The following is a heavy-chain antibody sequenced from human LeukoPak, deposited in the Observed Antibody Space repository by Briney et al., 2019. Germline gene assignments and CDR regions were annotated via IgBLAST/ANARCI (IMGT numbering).Heavy chain of an antibody. D-gene: IGHD3-16*02. J-gene: IGHJ4*02. CDR2: ISSSSSYI. V-gene: IGHV3-21*01. Sequence: GGSLRLSCAASGFTFSSDSMNWVRQAPGKGLEWVSSISSSSSYIYYADSVKGRFTISRDNAKNSLYLQMNSLRAEDTAVYYCARDNKDYDYVWGSYRATTKNDYWGQGTLVTVSS. CDR1: GFTFSSDS. CDR3: ARDNKDYDYVWGSYRATTKNDY.